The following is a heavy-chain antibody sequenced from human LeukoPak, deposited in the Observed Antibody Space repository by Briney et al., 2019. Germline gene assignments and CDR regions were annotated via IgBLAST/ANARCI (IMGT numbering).Heavy chain of an antibody. CDR1: GYSFTSYW. CDR2: IYPGDSDT. Sequence: GESLKISCKGSGYSFTSYWIGWVRQMPGKGQEWMGIIYPGDSDTRYSPSFQGQVTISADKSISTAYLQWSSLKASDTAMYYCARVSYYYDSSGYHHFDYWGQGTLVTVSS. CDR3: ARVSYYYDSSGYHHFDY. V-gene: IGHV5-51*01. D-gene: IGHD3-22*01. J-gene: IGHJ4*02.